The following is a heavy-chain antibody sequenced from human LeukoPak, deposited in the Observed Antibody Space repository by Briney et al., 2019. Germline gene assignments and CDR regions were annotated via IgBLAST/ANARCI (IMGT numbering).Heavy chain of an antibody. CDR3: AREASSGAYNDY. V-gene: IGHV1-18*01. Sequence: ASVKVSCKASGYTFTSYDINWVRQAPGQGLEWMGYITPYNGNTKYAQKLQGRVTMTTDTSTSTVYMELRSLRSDDTAVYYCAREASSGAYNDYWGQGTLVTVSS. J-gene: IGHJ4*02. D-gene: IGHD1-26*01. CDR1: GYTFTSYD. CDR2: ITPYNGNT.